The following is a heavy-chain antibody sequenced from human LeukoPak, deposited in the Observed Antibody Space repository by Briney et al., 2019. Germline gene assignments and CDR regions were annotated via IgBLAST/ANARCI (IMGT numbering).Heavy chain of an antibody. V-gene: IGHV3-21*01. CDR3: ARVRSSSGWYAAIDY. CDR1: GFTFSSYS. Sequence: GGSLRLSCAASGFTFSSYSMNWVRQAPGKGLEWVSSISSSSSYIYYADSVKGRFTISRDNAKNSLYLQMNSLRAEDTAVYYCARVRSSSGWYAAIDYWGQGTLVTVSS. CDR2: ISSSSSYI. D-gene: IGHD6-19*01. J-gene: IGHJ4*02.